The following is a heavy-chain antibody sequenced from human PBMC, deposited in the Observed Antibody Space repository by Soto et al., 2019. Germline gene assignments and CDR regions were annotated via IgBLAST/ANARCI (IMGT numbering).Heavy chain of an antibody. CDR3: ARVPVDIVATNQDPGFDY. Sequence: PGGSLRLSCAASGFTFSDYYMSWIRQAPGKGLEWVSYISSSGSTIYYADSVKGRFTISRDNAKNSLYLQMNSLRAEDTAVYYCARVPVDIVATNQDPGFDYWGQGTLVTVSS. V-gene: IGHV3-11*01. CDR2: ISSSGSTI. CDR1: GFTFSDYY. J-gene: IGHJ4*02. D-gene: IGHD5-12*01.